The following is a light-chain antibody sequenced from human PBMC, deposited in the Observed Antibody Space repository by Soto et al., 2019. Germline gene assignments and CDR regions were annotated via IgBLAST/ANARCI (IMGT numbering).Light chain of an antibody. CDR2: DNN. Sequence: QSALTQPPSVAAAPGQKVTISCSGSSSDIGNNYVSWYQQLPGTAPKLLIYDNNKRPSGIPDRFSGSKSGTSATLGITGLQTGDEADYYCGTWDSRLSAVGFGTGTKVTVL. V-gene: IGLV1-51*01. J-gene: IGLJ1*01. CDR1: SSDIGNNY. CDR3: GTWDSRLSAVG.